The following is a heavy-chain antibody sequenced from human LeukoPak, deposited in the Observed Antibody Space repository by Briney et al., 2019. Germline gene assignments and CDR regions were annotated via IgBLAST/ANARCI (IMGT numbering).Heavy chain of an antibody. J-gene: IGHJ5*02. Sequence: PSETLSLTCTVSGGSIGSLYWSWIRQSPGKGLEWIGYIHYSGYTCHNPSLTGRVTISVDVSRNQFSLRLTSVTAADTAIYYCASDGGGNWFDPWGQGTLVTVSS. CDR3: ASDGGGNWFDP. CDR2: IHYSGYT. V-gene: IGHV4-59*01. D-gene: IGHD3-16*01. CDR1: GGSIGSLY.